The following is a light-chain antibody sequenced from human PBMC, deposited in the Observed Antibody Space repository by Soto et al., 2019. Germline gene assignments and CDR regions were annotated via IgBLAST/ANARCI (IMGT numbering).Light chain of an antibody. Sequence: QSVLTQPRSVSGAPGQSVTISCTGTSSDVGGYNYVSWYQQHPGKAPKLMIYDVSKRPSGVPDRFSGSKSGNTASLTISGLQAEDEADYYCCSYAGIQEVFGTGTKVTV. CDR1: SSDVGGYNY. CDR3: CSYAGIQEV. J-gene: IGLJ1*01. V-gene: IGLV2-11*01. CDR2: DVS.